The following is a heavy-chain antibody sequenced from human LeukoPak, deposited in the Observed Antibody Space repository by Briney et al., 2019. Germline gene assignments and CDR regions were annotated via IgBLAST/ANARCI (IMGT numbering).Heavy chain of an antibody. V-gene: IGHV5-51*01. CDR2: IHPGNTDT. J-gene: IGHJ5*02. CDR3: ARHPTGFPNWFDP. D-gene: IGHD1-14*01. Sequence: GESLKISCKGSGYSFSNYWIAWVRPMPGKGLEWMGSIHPGNTDTAYSPSFQGQVTLSADKSINTAYLQWSSLRASDTALYYCARHPTGFPNWFDPWGQGIFVTVSS. CDR1: GYSFSNYW.